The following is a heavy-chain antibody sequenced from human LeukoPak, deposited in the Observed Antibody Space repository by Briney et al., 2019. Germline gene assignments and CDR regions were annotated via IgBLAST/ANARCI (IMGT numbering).Heavy chain of an antibody. CDR2: ISYDGSNK. V-gene: IGHV3-30*03. J-gene: IGHJ5*02. Sequence: GGSLRLSCAASGFTFSSYGMHWVRQAPGKGLEWVAVISYDGSNKYYADSVKGRFTISRDNSKNTLYLQMNSLRAEDTAVYYCARSSFRTYYYDSSAHHWGQGTLVTVSS. D-gene: IGHD3-22*01. CDR1: GFTFSSYG. CDR3: ARSSFRTYYYDSSAHH.